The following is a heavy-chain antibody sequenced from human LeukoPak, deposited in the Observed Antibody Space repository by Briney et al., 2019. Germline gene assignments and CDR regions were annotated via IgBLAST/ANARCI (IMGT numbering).Heavy chain of an antibody. CDR1: GGSISSFY. Sequence: PSETLSLTCTVSGGSISSFYWSWIRQPAGKGLEWIGRIYTSGSTNFNPSLKSRVTMSVDTSKNRFSLKLTSVTAADTAVYYCARETTVTTLPDYWGQGTLVTVSS. CDR3: ARETTVTTLPDY. CDR2: IYTSGST. D-gene: IGHD4-11*01. V-gene: IGHV4-4*07. J-gene: IGHJ4*02.